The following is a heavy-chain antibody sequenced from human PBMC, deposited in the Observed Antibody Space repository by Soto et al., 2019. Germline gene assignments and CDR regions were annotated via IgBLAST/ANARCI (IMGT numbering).Heavy chain of an antibody. CDR2: IIPILGIA. J-gene: IGHJ4*02. D-gene: IGHD6-19*01. CDR1: GGTFSSYT. V-gene: IGHV1-69*02. CDR3: ARGSGSIAVACPPFDY. Sequence: SVKVSCKASGGTFSSYTISWVRQAPGQGLEWMGRIIPILGIANYAQKFQGRVTITADKSTSTAYMELSSLRSEDTAVYYCARGSGSIAVACPPFDYWGQGTLVTVYS.